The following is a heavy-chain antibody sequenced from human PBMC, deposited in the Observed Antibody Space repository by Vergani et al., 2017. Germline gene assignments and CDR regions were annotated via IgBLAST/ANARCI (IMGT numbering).Heavy chain of an antibody. D-gene: IGHD2-2*01. V-gene: IGHV3-30*02. CDR2: FRYDGTTN. Sequence: QVQLVESGGGVVQPGGSLRLSCEASGFSFGSYGMHWVRVRQAQGKGLEWLAYFRYDGTTNQYADPVKGRFTISRDNSKNTLYLQMDSLRPEDTSMFYCVKDRGASIGFDDWGQGTQVTVSS. CDR3: VKDRGASIGFDD. J-gene: IGHJ4*02. CDR1: GFSFGSYG.